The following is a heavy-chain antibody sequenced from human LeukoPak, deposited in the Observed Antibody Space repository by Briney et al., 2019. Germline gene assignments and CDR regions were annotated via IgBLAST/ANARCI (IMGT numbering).Heavy chain of an antibody. CDR1: GFTFSNYA. CDR2: ITDSGGGT. J-gene: IGHJ4*02. D-gene: IGHD1-7*01. V-gene: IGHV3-23*01. Sequence: PGGSLRLSCAASGFTFSNYAMSWVRQAPGKGLEWVSAITDSGGGTYYADSVKGRFTISRDNYENTLYLQMHSLRAEDTAVYYCATHMNGTKSSDYWGQGALVTVSS. CDR3: ATHMNGTKSSDY.